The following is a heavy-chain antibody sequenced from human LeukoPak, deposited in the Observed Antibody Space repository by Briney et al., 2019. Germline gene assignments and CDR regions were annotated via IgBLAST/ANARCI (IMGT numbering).Heavy chain of an antibody. Sequence: SETLSLTCTVSGGSISSYYWSWIRQPPGKGLEWIGYIYYSASTNYNPSLKSRVTISVDTSKNHFSLKLSSVTAADTAVYYCARYVWGSYPTFEDYWGQGTLVTVSS. CDR2: IYYSAST. V-gene: IGHV4-59*01. D-gene: IGHD3-16*02. CDR1: GGSISSYY. J-gene: IGHJ4*02. CDR3: ARYVWGSYPTFEDY.